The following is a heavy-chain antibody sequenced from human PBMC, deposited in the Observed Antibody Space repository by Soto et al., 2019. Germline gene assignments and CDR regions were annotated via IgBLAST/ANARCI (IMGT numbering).Heavy chain of an antibody. Sequence: SETLSLTCTVSGGSVSSGSYYWSWIRQPPGKGLEWIGYIYYSGSTNYNPSLKSRVTISVDTSKNQFSLKLSSVTAADTAVYYCAREPYCSGGSCGVYYFDYWGQGTLVTVSS. CDR1: GGSVSSGSYY. D-gene: IGHD2-15*01. CDR3: AREPYCSGGSCGVYYFDY. V-gene: IGHV4-61*01. CDR2: IYYSGST. J-gene: IGHJ4*02.